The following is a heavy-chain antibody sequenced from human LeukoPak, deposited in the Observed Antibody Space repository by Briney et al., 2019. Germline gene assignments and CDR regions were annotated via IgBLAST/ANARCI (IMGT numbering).Heavy chain of an antibody. CDR1: GGSISSSSYY. V-gene: IGHV4-39*07. CDR3: ARQGVFNWYFDL. J-gene: IGHJ2*01. D-gene: IGHD2-8*01. CDR2: IYYSGST. Sequence: SETLSLTCTVSGGSISSSSYYWGWIRQPPGKGLEWIGSIYYSGSTYYNPSLKSRVTISVDTSKNQFSLKLSSVTAADTAVYYCARQGVFNWYFDLWGRGTLVTVSS.